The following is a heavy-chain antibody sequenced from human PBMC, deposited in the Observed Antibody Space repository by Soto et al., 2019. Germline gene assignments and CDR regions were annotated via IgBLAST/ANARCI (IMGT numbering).Heavy chain of an antibody. CDR1: GSTFNNFA. V-gene: IGHV1-69*06. J-gene: IGHJ4*02. CDR2: IVVDSTTA. Sequence: QVVLLQSGAEVKEPGSSVRVSCQVSGSTFNNFAFSWVRQAPGHGPEWMGGIVVDSTTAEYSQRFQDRVTMTADTSTDTLYMELGSLTFEDTAVYYCARAIKRWEVNYYFDFWGQGTLVTFSS. D-gene: IGHD1-26*01. CDR3: ARAIKRWEVNYYFDF.